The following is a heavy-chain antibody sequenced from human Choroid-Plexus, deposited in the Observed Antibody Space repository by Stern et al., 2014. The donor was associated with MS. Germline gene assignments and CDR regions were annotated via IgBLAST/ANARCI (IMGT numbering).Heavy chain of an antibody. J-gene: IGHJ5*02. Sequence: VQLVESGGGVVQPGRPLRLSCVASGFTFGSCAMHWVRQAPGTGLEWVGGVSHDGSYKYYADSVKGRFTISRDNSQNTLYMQMSSLRPEDTAVYYCAKDRQYLTYFFAHWGQGFLVTVSS. CDR3: AKDRQYLTYFFAH. V-gene: IGHV3-30*18. D-gene: IGHD2/OR15-2a*01. CDR1: GFTFGSCA. CDR2: VSHDGSYK.